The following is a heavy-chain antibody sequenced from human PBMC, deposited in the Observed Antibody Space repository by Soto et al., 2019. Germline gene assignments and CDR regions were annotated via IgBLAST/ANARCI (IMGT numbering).Heavy chain of an antibody. CDR2: INHSGST. CDR3: ARVGRQRPKYSGSLDV. D-gene: IGHD1-26*01. CDR1: GGSFSGYY. Sequence: QVQLQQWGAGPLKPSETLSLTCAVYGGSFSGYYWSWIRQPPGKGLEWIGEINHSGSTNYNPSLKSRVTISVDTSKNQFSLKLSSVTAADTAVYYCARVGRQRPKYSGSLDVWGQGTTVTVSS. J-gene: IGHJ6*02. V-gene: IGHV4-34*01.